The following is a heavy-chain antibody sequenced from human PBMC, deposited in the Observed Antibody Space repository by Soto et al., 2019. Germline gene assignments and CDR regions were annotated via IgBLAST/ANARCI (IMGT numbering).Heavy chain of an antibody. CDR1: GGSISSGGYY. Sequence: QVQLQESGPGLVKPSQTLSLTCTVSGGSISSGGYYWSWIRQHPGKGLEWIGYIYYSGSTYYNPSLKSRVTISVDTSKNQFSLKLSSVTAADTAVYYCARAPDEDIVVVPAAIPNWFDPWGQGTLVTVSS. V-gene: IGHV4-31*03. J-gene: IGHJ5*02. CDR3: ARAPDEDIVVVPAAIPNWFDP. D-gene: IGHD2-2*01. CDR2: IYYSGST.